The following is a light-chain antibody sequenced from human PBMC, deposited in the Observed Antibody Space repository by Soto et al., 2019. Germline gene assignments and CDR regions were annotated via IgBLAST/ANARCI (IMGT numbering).Light chain of an antibody. V-gene: IGLV2-11*01. CDR3: CSYAGSYTFPFV. Sequence: SVLTQPRSVSGSPGQSVTISCTGTSSDVGGYNYVSWYQQHPGKAPKLMIYDVSKRPSGVPDRFSGSKSGNTASLTISGLQAEDEADYYCCSYAGSYTFPFVFGTGTKVTVL. CDR2: DVS. J-gene: IGLJ1*01. CDR1: SSDVGGYNY.